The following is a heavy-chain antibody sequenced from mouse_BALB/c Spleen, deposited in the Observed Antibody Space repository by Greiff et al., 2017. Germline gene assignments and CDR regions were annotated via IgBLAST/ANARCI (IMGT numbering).Heavy chain of an antibody. CDR3: TRSPLIHYYGYWYFDV. CDR2: IYPGNSDT. Sequence: VQLKESGTVLARPGASVRMSCKASGYTFTSYWMHWVKQRPGQGLEWIGAIYPGNSDTSYNQKFKGKAKLTAVTSTSTAYMELSSLTNEDSAVYYCTRSPLIHYYGYWYFDVWGAGTTVTVSS. V-gene: IGHV1-5*01. J-gene: IGHJ1*01. D-gene: IGHD1-2*01. CDR1: GYTFTSYW.